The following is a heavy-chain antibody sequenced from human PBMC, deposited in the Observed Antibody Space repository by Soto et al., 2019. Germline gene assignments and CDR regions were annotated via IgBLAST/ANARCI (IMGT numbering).Heavy chain of an antibody. D-gene: IGHD2-15*01. Sequence: EVQLVESGGGLVQPGRSLRLSCAASGFTFDDYAMHWVRQAPGKGLEWVSGISWNSGSIGYADSVKGRFTISRDNAKNSLYLQMNSLRAEDTALYYCAKASVSGGRYSYYFDYWGQGTLVTVSS. CDR3: AKASVSGGRYSYYFDY. J-gene: IGHJ4*02. V-gene: IGHV3-9*01. CDR2: ISWNSGSI. CDR1: GFTFDDYA.